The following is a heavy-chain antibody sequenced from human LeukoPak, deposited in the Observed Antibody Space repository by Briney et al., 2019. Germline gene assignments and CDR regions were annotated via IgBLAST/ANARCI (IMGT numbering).Heavy chain of an antibody. V-gene: IGHV3-30*18. Sequence: GGSLILSCAASGFTFSNNGMDWVRQAPGKGLEWVAVISYDGSNKYYADSVKGRFTISRDNSKNTLYLQMNSLRAEDTAVYYCAKGMGGSGSALDYWGQGTLVTVSS. D-gene: IGHD3-10*01. CDR2: ISYDGSNK. CDR1: GFTFSNNG. CDR3: AKGMGGSGSALDY. J-gene: IGHJ4*02.